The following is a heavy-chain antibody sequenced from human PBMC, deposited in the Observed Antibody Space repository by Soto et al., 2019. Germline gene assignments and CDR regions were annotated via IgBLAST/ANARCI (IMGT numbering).Heavy chain of an antibody. CDR1: GFTFSSYA. J-gene: IGHJ4*02. CDR2: ISYDGSNK. V-gene: IGHV3-30-3*01. CDR3: ARNLGDY. Sequence: QVQLVESGGGVVQPGRSLRLSCAASGFTFSSYAMHWVRQAPGKGLEWVAVISYDGSNKYYADSVKGRFTISRDNSKNTLYLQTNSLRAEDTAVYYCARNLGDYWGQGTLVTVSS.